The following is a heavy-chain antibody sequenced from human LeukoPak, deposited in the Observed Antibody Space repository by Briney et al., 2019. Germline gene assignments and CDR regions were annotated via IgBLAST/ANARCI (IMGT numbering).Heavy chain of an antibody. CDR1: GFSFSSYA. D-gene: IGHD2-2*01. J-gene: IGHJ4*02. V-gene: IGHV3-23*01. CDR3: TSSFDY. CDR2: ISTRGAST. Sequence: GGSLRLSCAASGFSFSSYAMSWVRQTPERGLEWVSSISTRGASTYYADSVKGRFTVSRDNSKDTLYLQMNSLTAEDTAIYYCTSSFDYWGQGILVTVSS.